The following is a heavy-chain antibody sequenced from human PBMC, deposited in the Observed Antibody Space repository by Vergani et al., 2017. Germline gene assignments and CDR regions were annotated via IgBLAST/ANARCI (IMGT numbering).Heavy chain of an antibody. CDR1: GDSISSGVYY. V-gene: IGHV4-31*03. CDR3: ARMGGYDEGDAFRIGYFDS. Sequence: QVQLQESGPGLVKPSQTLSLTCSVSGDSISSGVYYWNWIRQHPGKGLECIGYIYSTGSTHHNPSLRRRINMSVDTSKNQFSLKLNSVTAAYTAMYYCARMGGYDEGDAFRIGYFDSWGPGILVTVSS. D-gene: IGHD5-12*01. J-gene: IGHJ4*02. CDR2: IYSTGST.